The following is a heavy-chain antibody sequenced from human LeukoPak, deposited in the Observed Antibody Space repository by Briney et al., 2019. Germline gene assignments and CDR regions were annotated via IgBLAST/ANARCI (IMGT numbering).Heavy chain of an antibody. CDR1: GFTFSTHW. D-gene: IGHD3-16*01. J-gene: IGHJ4*02. CDR2: TSPNGREK. CDR3: VSWGPTDNF. V-gene: IGHV3-7*01. Sequence: PGGSLRLPCAASGFTFSTHWMSWVRQVTGKGLEWVAHTSPNGREKYYVDSVKGRFTISRDNAANSLYLQMNNLRAEDTAVFYCVSWGPTDNFWGQGALVTVSS.